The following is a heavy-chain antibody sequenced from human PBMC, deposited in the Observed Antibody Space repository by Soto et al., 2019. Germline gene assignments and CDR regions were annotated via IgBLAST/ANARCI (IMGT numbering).Heavy chain of an antibody. V-gene: IGHV5-10-1*01. CDR1: GYSFACYW. D-gene: IGHD3-22*01. CDR3: ARQIYDSDTGPNFQYYFDS. Sequence: GESLTIQCTCSGYSFACYWIPWVRQKPGKGLEWMGRIDPSDSQTYYSPSFRGHVTISVTKSITTVFLQWSSLRASDTAMYYCARQIYDSDTGPNFQYYFDSWGQGTPVTVSS. J-gene: IGHJ4*02. CDR2: IDPSDSQT.